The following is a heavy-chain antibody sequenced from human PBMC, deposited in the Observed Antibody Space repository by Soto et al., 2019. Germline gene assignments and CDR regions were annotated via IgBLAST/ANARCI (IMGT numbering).Heavy chain of an antibody. Sequence: SETLSLTCTVSGGSISSRSYYWGWNRQPPGKALEGIGSIYYSGSTYYNPALKSRVTISVDTSKNQFSLKLSSVTAADTAVYYCAITIPFYCSSTSCSRYYYYGMDVWGQGTTVTVSS. CDR3: AITIPFYCSSTSCSRYYYYGMDV. V-gene: IGHV4-39*01. CDR1: GGSISSRSYY. CDR2: IYYSGST. D-gene: IGHD2-2*01. J-gene: IGHJ6*02.